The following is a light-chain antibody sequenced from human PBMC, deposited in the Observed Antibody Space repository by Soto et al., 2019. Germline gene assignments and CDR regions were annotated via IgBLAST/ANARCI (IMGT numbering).Light chain of an antibody. CDR3: SAFTGSSTRVV. J-gene: IGLJ2*01. V-gene: IGLV2-14*01. CDR1: SSDVGGYNY. CDR2: DVS. Sequence: QSVLTQPASVSGSPGQSITISCTGTSSDVGGYNYVSWYQQHPGKAPKLMISDVSNRPSGVSNRFSGSKSGNTASLTISGLQAEDEADYYCSAFTGSSTRVVFGGGPKLTVL.